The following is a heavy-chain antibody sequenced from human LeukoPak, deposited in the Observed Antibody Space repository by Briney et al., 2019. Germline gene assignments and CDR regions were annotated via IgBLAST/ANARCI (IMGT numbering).Heavy chain of an antibody. Sequence: PGRSLRLSCAASGFTFDDYAMHWVRQAPGKGLDWVSGISWNSGSIGYADSVKGRFTISRDNPKNSLYLQMNILRAEDMALYYCAKGITFGGVIVPMAFDYWGQGTLVTVSS. V-gene: IGHV3-9*03. CDR2: ISWNSGSI. CDR1: GFTFDDYA. J-gene: IGHJ4*02. D-gene: IGHD3-16*02. CDR3: AKGITFGGVIVPMAFDY.